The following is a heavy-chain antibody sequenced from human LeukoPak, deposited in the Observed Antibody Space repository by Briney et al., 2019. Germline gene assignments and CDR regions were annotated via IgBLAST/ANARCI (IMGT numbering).Heavy chain of an antibody. J-gene: IGHJ4*02. CDR2: ISSSSSYI. CDR3: ARDPRFVYYDSSGYHNYYFDY. D-gene: IGHD3-22*01. V-gene: IGHV3-21*01. CDR1: GFTFSSYS. Sequence: PGGSLRLSCAASGFTFSSYSMNWVRQAPGKGLEWVSSISSSSSYIYYADSVKGRFTISRDNAKNSLYLQMNSLRAEDTAVYYCARDPRFVYYDSSGYHNYYFDYWGQGTLVTVSS.